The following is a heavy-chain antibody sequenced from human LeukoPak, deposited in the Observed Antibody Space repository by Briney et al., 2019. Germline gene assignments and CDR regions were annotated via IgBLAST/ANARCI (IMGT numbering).Heavy chain of an antibody. CDR3: ASLAVAGLSEGY. V-gene: IGHV4-39*01. J-gene: IGHJ4*02. CDR2: IYYSGST. D-gene: IGHD6-19*01. Sequence: SETLSLTCTVSGGSISSSSYYWGWIRQPPGKGLEWIGSIYYSGSTYYNPSLKSRVTISVDTSKNQFSLKLSSVTAADTAVYYCASLAVAGLSEGYWGQGTLVIVSS. CDR1: GGSISSSSYY.